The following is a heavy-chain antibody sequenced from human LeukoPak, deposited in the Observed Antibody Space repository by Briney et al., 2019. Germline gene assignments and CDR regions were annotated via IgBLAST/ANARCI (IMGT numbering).Heavy chain of an antibody. Sequence: SETLSLTCAVYGGSLSGYYWSWIRQPPGKGLEWIGEINHSGSTNYNPSLKSRVTISVDTSKDQFSLELSSVTAADTAVYYCARLYYDFWSGYSGDNWFDPWGQGTLVTVSS. J-gene: IGHJ5*02. CDR1: GGSLSGYY. V-gene: IGHV4-34*01. D-gene: IGHD3-3*01. CDR2: INHSGST. CDR3: ARLYYDFWSGYSGDNWFDP.